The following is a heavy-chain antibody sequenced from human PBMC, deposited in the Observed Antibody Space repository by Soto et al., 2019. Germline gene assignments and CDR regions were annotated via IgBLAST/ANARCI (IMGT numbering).Heavy chain of an antibody. CDR2: IKSKTDGGTT. J-gene: IGHJ4*02. V-gene: IGHV3-15*07. CDR1: GFTFSNAW. D-gene: IGHD3-22*01. CDR3: TTAGWDYYDSWPTVPGVRPWGY. Sequence: GESLKISCAASGFTFSNAWMNWVRQAPGKGLEWVGRIKSKTDGGTTDYAAPVKGRFTISRDDSKNTLYLQMNSLKTEDTAVYYCTTAGWDYYDSWPTVPGVRPWGYWGQGTLVTVSS.